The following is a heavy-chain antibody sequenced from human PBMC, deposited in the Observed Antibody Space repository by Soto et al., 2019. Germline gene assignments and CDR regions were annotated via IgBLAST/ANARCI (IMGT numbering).Heavy chain of an antibody. V-gene: IGHV3-21*01. Sequence: ETLSLSCAASGFTFSSYSMNWVRQAPGKGLEWVSSISSSSSYIYYADSVKGRFTISRDNAKNSLYLQMNSLRAEDTAVYYCARDGGACSGGSCHLSYFDYWGQGTLVTVSS. J-gene: IGHJ4*02. CDR3: ARDGGACSGGSCHLSYFDY. D-gene: IGHD2-15*01. CDR1: GFTFSSYS. CDR2: ISSSSSYI.